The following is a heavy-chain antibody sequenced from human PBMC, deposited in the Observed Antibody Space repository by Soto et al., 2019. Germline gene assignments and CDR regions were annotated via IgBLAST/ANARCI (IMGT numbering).Heavy chain of an antibody. CDR2: ISSSSSYI. Sequence: EVQLVESVGGLVKPGGSLRLSCAASGFTFSSYSMNWVRQAPGKGLEWVSSISSSSSYIYYADSVKGRFTISRDNAMDSLYLQMNSLRAEDTSVDYCARGVGYYDSSGYYSRYYYYGMDVWGQGTTVTVSS. CDR1: GFTFSSYS. D-gene: IGHD3-22*01. V-gene: IGHV3-21*01. CDR3: ARGVGYYDSSGYYSRYYYYGMDV. J-gene: IGHJ6*02.